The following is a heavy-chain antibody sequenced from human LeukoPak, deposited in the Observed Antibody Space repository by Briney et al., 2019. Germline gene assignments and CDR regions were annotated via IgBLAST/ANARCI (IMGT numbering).Heavy chain of an antibody. V-gene: IGHV4-39*01. CDR1: GGSISSSSYY. D-gene: IGHD3-22*01. Sequence: SETLSLTCTASGGSISSSSYYWGWIRQPPGKGLEWIGSIYYSGSTYYNPSLKSRVTISVDTSKNQFSLKLSSVTAADTAVYYCARQAVYYDSSGYYSALVYWGQGTLVTVSS. CDR2: IYYSGST. CDR3: ARQAVYYDSSGYYSALVY. J-gene: IGHJ4*02.